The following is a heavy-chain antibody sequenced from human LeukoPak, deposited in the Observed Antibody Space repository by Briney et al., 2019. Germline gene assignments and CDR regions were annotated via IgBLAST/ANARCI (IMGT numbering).Heavy chain of an antibody. V-gene: IGHV3-23*01. D-gene: IGHD3-10*01. CDR1: GFTFSSYA. Sequence: GGSLRLSCAASGFTFSSYAMSWVRQAPGKGLEWVSVISGSGGSNYYADTVKGRFTISTDNFKNTLHLQMNSLRAEDTAVYDCAKEDYYGSGSYDYWGQGTLVTVSS. CDR3: AKEDYYGSGSYDY. CDR2: ISGSGGSN. J-gene: IGHJ4*02.